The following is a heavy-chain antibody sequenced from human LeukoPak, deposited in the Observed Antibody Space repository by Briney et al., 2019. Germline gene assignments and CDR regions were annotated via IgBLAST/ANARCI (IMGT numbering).Heavy chain of an antibody. J-gene: IGHJ4*02. CDR1: GGSITSYY. CDR3: ARLPMAVTPHVDY. V-gene: IGHV4-59*01. D-gene: IGHD2-21*02. CDR2: MYYSGTT. Sequence: MTSETLSLTCTVSGGSITSYYRSWIRHSPGKGLEWIGFMYYSGTTNYNPSLKSRVTISLGMSKNQFSLKLSSVTAADTAVYYCARLPMAVTPHVDYWGQGTLVTVSS.